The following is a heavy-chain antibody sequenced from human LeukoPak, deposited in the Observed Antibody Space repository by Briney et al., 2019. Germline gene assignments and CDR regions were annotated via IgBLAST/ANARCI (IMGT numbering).Heavy chain of an antibody. Sequence: PSETLSLTCTVSGGSMSSYFWSWIRQPPGKGLEWIGYIYYSGSTNYNPSLKSRVTMSVDTSKNQFSLKLSSVTAADTAVYYCARSITSSWYGDFQHWGQGTLVTVSS. J-gene: IGHJ1*01. CDR1: GGSMSSYF. D-gene: IGHD6-13*01. V-gene: IGHV4-59*01. CDR3: ARSITSSWYGDFQH. CDR2: IYYSGST.